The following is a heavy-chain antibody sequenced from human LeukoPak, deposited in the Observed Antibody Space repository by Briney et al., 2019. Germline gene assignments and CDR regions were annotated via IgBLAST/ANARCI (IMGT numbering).Heavy chain of an antibody. CDR1: GFTFSSYW. CDR2: INSDGSRT. D-gene: IGHD3/OR15-3a*01. J-gene: IGHJ3*02. Sequence: GGSLRLSCAASGFTFSSYWMHWVRQAPGKGLVWVSCINSDGSRTSYADSVKGRFTISRDNAKNTLYLQTDSLRVEDTAVCFCARVGNFGLDAFDIWGQGTMVTVSS. CDR3: ARVGNFGLDAFDI. V-gene: IGHV3-74*01.